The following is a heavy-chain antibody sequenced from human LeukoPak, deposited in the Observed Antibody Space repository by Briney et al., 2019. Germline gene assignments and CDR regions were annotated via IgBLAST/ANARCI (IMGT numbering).Heavy chain of an antibody. J-gene: IGHJ5*02. V-gene: IGHV4-59*01. D-gene: IGHD3-10*02. CDR1: GGSISSYY. CDR2: IYYSGST. Sequence: SETLSLTCTVSGGSISSYYWSCIRQPPGKGLEWIGYIYYSGSTNYNPSLKSRVTISVDTSKNQFSLKLSSVTAADTAVYYCASTRVGLWFDPWGQGTLVTVSS. CDR3: ASTRVGLWFDP.